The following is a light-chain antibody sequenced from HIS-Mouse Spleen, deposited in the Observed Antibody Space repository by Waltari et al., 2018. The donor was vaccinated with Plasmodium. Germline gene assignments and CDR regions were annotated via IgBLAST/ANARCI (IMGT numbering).Light chain of an antibody. CDR1: QSVLYSSNNKNY. V-gene: IGKV4-1*01. CDR2: WAS. J-gene: IGKJ2*01. Sequence: DIVMTQSPDSLAVSLGERATINCKSSQSVLYSSNNKNYLAWYQQKPGQPPKLLIYWASTLESGVPDRFSGSGSGTDFTLTISSLQAEDVAVYYCQQYYSTPYTFGHGTKLEIK. CDR3: QQYYSTPYT.